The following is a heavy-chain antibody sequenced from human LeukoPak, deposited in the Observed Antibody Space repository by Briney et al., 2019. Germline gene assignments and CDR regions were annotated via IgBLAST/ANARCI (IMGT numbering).Heavy chain of an antibody. Sequence: GGSLRPSCAASGFTFSSYSMNWVRQAPGKGLEWVSSISSSSSYIYYADSVKGRFTISRDNAKNSLYLQMNSLRAEDTAVYYCARDSTVGAYFDYWGQGTLVTVSS. CDR3: ARDSTVGAYFDY. V-gene: IGHV3-21*01. CDR2: ISSSSSYI. J-gene: IGHJ4*02. D-gene: IGHD4-23*01. CDR1: GFTFSSYS.